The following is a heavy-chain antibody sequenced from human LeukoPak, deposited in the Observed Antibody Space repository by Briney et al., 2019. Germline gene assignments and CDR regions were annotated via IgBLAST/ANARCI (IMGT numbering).Heavy chain of an antibody. D-gene: IGHD5-18*01. V-gene: IGHV3-33*08. Sequence: GGSLRLSCAASGLTVSSYMSWVRQAPGKGLEWVAVIWYDGSKKYHADSVKGRFTISRDNSKNTLYLQMNSLRAEDTAVYYCARDLLGYSYDAYYFDFWGQGTLVTVSS. CDR1: GLTVSSY. J-gene: IGHJ4*02. CDR2: IWYDGSKK. CDR3: ARDLLGYSYDAYYFDF.